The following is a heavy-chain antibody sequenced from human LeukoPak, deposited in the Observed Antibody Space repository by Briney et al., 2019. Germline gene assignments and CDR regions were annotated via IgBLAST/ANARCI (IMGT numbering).Heavy chain of an antibody. D-gene: IGHD3-16*02. V-gene: IGHV3-30*04. J-gene: IGHJ4*02. CDR1: GFTFSRHG. CDR3: ARAGGLGELSAFTDY. Sequence: GGSLRLFCAASGFTFSRHGVHWVRQAPGKGLEWVAAISYDASNEYYADSVKGRFTISRDNTKNTLYLQMNSLRADDTAVYYCARAGGLGELSAFTDYWGQGTPVTVSS. CDR2: ISYDASNE.